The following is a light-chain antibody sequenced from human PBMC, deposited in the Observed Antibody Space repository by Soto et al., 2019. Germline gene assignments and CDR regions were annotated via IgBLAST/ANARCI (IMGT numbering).Light chain of an antibody. CDR1: QRVGSNY. CDR2: GAS. CDR3: QQRSDWPWT. V-gene: IGKV3D-20*02. J-gene: IGKJ1*01. Sequence: DILLTPTPVTLSFSPGERATLSCRASQRVGSNYLAWYQQKPGQPPRLLIHGASSRASGIPDRFSGSGSGTDFTLTISRLQPEDFAVYYCQQRSDWPWTFGQGTKVDIK.